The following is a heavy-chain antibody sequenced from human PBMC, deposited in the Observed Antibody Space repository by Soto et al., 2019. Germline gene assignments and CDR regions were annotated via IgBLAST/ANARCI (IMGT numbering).Heavy chain of an antibody. V-gene: IGHV1-2*04. Sequence: ASVKVSCKASGYTFTGYYMHWVRQAPGQGLEWMGWINPNSGGTNYAQKFQGWVTMTRDTSISTAYMELSRLRSDDTAVYYCARVSIAKTPYDAFDIWGQGKMVTVSS. CDR2: INPNSGGT. J-gene: IGHJ3*02. D-gene: IGHD2-21*01. CDR1: GYTFTGYY. CDR3: ARVSIAKTPYDAFDI.